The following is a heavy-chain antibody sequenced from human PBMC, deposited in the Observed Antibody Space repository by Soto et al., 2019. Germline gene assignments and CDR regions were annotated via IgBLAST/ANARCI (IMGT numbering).Heavy chain of an antibody. J-gene: IGHJ4*02. Sequence: SETLSLTCTVSGGSINTYYWGWIRQPPGKGLEWIGYVDYSGNSDSSPSLKSRVTISIDTSKKQVSLKLNSVTAADTAVYYCARNWFSVAGRFNFDYWGQGIPVTVSS. CDR3: ARNWFSVAGRFNFDY. CDR2: VDYSGNS. CDR1: GGSINTYY. V-gene: IGHV4-59*01. D-gene: IGHD6-19*01.